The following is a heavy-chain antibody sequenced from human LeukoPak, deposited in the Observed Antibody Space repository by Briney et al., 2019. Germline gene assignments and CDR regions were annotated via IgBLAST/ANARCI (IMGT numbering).Heavy chain of an antibody. J-gene: IGHJ4*02. CDR3: ASRLGNFFDY. CDR1: GFTFSDYA. Sequence: GGSLRLSCAASGFTFSDYAMSWVRQAPGKGLDWVSAISGSGSTTYSADSVKGRFTISRDNSKNTLYLQMNSLRAEDTAVYYCASRLGNFFDYWGQGTLVTVSS. CDR2: ISGSGSTT. V-gene: IGHV3-23*01.